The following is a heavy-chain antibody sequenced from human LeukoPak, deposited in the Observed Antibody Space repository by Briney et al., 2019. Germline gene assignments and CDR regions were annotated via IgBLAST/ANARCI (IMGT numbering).Heavy chain of an antibody. J-gene: IGHJ4*02. V-gene: IGHV3-49*04. Sequence: GGSLRLSCTASGFTFGDYALSWVRQAPGKGLEWIGYIRSKTYGGTAEYAASVKGRFAISREDSRSIAYLQMNSLKTEDKAVYFCTRCGGSGNCVFDYWGQGTLVTVSS. CDR3: TRCGGSGNCVFDY. CDR1: GFTFGDYA. CDR2: IRSKTYGGTA. D-gene: IGHD2-21*01.